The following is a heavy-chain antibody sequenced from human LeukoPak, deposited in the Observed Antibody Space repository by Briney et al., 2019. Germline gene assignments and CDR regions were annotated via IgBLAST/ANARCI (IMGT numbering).Heavy chain of an antibody. V-gene: IGHV1-3*01. CDR2: INAGNGNT. Sequence: ASVKVSCKASGYTFTSYAMHWVRQAPGQRLEWMGWINAGNGNTKYSQKFQGRVTITRDTSASTAYMELSSLRSEDTAVYYCAREQSSWYPLDYWGQGTLVTVSS. D-gene: IGHD6-13*01. CDR1: GYTFTSYA. J-gene: IGHJ4*02. CDR3: AREQSSWYPLDY.